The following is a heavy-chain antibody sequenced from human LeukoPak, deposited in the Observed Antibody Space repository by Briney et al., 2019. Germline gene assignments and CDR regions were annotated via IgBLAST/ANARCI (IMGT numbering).Heavy chain of an antibody. CDR2: INPSGGST. V-gene: IGHV1-46*01. CDR1: GYTFTSYY. D-gene: IGHD4-23*01. CDR3: ARGSYGGNSGTHFDY. J-gene: IGHJ4*02. Sequence: ASVKVSCKASGYTFTSYYMHWVRQAPGQGLEWMGIINPSGGSTSYAQKFQGRVTMTRDMSTSTVYMELSSLRSEDTAVYYCARGSYGGNSGTHFDYWGQGTLVTVSS.